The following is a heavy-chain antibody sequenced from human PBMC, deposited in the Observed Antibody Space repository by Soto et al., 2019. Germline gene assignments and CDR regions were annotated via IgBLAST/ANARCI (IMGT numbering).Heavy chain of an antibody. D-gene: IGHD2-21*01. V-gene: IGHV1-69*01. CDR2: INPMSRTA. CDR3: VRGTYCGASCCFAREY. CDR1: GDTSTTYV. J-gene: IGHJ4*02. Sequence: VQLVQSGSEVKKPGSSVKVSCKASGDTSTTYVVSWVRQAPGNGLEWMGGINPMSRTAKYAEKYSGRVTITADEATKTVYLDLTTLRFEDTAVYFCVRGTYCGASCCFAREYWGQGTLVAVSS.